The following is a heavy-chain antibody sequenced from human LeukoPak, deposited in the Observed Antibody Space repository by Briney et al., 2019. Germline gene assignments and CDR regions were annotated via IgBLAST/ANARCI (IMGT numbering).Heavy chain of an antibody. D-gene: IGHD5-18*01. CDR3: ARQFTADTTMVVWYFDL. J-gene: IGHJ2*01. Sequence: SETLSLTCTVSGGSISSSSYYWGWIRQPPGKVLEYIGRIYYSGNTFYNPSLKSRVTILVATSKNQCSLRLSSVSAADTSVYYCARQFTADTTMVVWYFDLWAGGTLVTLSS. CDR2: IYYSGNT. CDR1: GGSISSSSYY. V-gene: IGHV4-39*01.